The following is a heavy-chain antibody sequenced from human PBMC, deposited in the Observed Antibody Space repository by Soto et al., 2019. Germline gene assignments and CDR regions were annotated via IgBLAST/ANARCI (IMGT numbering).Heavy chain of an antibody. D-gene: IGHD2-2*01. J-gene: IGHJ6*02. CDR3: ARGYCSSTSCFYGMDV. Sequence: QVQLVESGGGVVQPGRSLRLSCAASGFTFSSNAMHWVRQAPGKGLEWVAFISYDGTNKYYADSVKGRFTSSRDNSKNTLYLQMNSLRAEDTAVFYCARGYCSSTSCFYGMDVWGQGTTVTVSS. CDR2: ISYDGTNK. CDR1: GFTFSSNA. V-gene: IGHV3-30-3*01.